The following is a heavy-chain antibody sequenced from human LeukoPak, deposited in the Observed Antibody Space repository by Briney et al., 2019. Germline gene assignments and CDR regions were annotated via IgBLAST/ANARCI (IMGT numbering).Heavy chain of an antibody. V-gene: IGHV1-8*03. CDR2: MNPNSGNT. J-gene: IGHJ3*02. D-gene: IGHD1-26*01. CDR1: GYTFTSYG. Sequence: GASVKVSCKASGYTFTSYGISWVRQAPGQGLEWMGWMNPNSGNTGYAQKFQGRVTITRNTSISTAYMELSSLRSEDTAVYYCAVLMRGSDAFDIWGQGKMVTVSS. CDR3: AVLMRGSDAFDI.